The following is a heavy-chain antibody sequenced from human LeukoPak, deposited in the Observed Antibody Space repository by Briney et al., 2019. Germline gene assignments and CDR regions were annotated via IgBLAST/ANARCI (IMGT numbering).Heavy chain of an antibody. Sequence: SETLSVTCAEHGGSFSGYYWSCIRQPPGEGVWWIAEINHSGSTNYNPSLKSRVTISVDTSKNQFSLKLSSVTAADTAVYYCARVRIAAADPNDYWGQGTLVTVSS. D-gene: IGHD6-13*01. CDR1: GGSFSGYY. V-gene: IGHV4-34*01. CDR2: INHSGST. J-gene: IGHJ4*02. CDR3: ARVRIAAADPNDY.